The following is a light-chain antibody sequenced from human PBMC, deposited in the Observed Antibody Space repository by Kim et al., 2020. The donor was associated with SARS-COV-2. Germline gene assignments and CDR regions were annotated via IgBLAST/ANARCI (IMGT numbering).Light chain of an antibody. CDR2: GAS. Sequence: LSPGERATLSCRASQSITGNYLAWYQQKPGQAPGLLIFGASTRPSGVPDRFSGSGSGTYFTLTISRLEPEDFAVYYCQQYASSPTFGRGTKVEIK. V-gene: IGKV3-20*01. J-gene: IGKJ4*02. CDR3: QQYASSPT. CDR1: QSITGNY.